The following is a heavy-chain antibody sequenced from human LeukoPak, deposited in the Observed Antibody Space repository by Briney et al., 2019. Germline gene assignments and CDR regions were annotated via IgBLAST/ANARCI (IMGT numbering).Heavy chain of an antibody. Sequence: PGGSLRLSCAASGFTFSSHWMTSVRQAPGKGLEWVANIEQDGSEKYYVDSVKGRFTISRDNAKHSLYLQMNSLRAEDTAVYYCARGAHLGYWGQGTLVTVSS. CDR2: IEQDGSEK. J-gene: IGHJ4*02. V-gene: IGHV3-7*01. CDR1: GFTFSSHW. CDR3: ARGAHLGY.